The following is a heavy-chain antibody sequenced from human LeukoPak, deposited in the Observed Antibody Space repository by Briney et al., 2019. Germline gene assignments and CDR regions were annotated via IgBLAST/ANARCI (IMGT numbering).Heavy chain of an antibody. CDR2: LYYSGST. J-gene: IGHJ4*02. D-gene: IGHD1-26*01. CDR1: GGSISSSSYY. CDR3: ARPGIVGAPGYFDY. Sequence: SETLSLTCTVSGGSISSSSYYWGWIRQPPGKGLEWIGSLYYSGSTYYNPSLKSRVTISVDTSKNQFSLKLSSVTAADTAVYYCARPGIVGAPGYFDYWGQGTLVTVSS. V-gene: IGHV4-39*01.